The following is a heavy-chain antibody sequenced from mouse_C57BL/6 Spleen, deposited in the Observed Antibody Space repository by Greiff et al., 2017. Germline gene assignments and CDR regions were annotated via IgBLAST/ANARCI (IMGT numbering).Heavy chain of an antibody. CDR3: AGDYGSSYFDY. J-gene: IGHJ2*01. CDR1: GYAFSSSW. Sequence: QVQLKESGPELVKPGASVKISCKASGYAFSSSWMNWVKQRPGKGLEWIGRIYPGDGDTNYNGKFKGKATLTADKSSSTAYMQRSSLTSEDSAVYFCAGDYGSSYFDYWGQGTTLTVSS. CDR2: IYPGDGDT. V-gene: IGHV1-82*01. D-gene: IGHD1-1*01.